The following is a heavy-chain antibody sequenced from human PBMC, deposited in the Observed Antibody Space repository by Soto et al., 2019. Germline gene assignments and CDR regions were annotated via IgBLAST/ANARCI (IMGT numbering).Heavy chain of an antibody. CDR2: IYYTGST. Sequence: QLQMQEAGPGLVKPSATLSLTCTVSCGSISSNIYYWVWIRQHPGKGLEWIGRIYYTGSTHYYPPLKSRDTIAVDTSRNQFSLRLISVTATDTAVYYCGRQGKIWFHPLGQGTLGTVSS. CDR3: GRQGKIWFHP. J-gene: IGHJ5*02. V-gene: IGHV4-39*01. CDR1: CGSISSNIYY.